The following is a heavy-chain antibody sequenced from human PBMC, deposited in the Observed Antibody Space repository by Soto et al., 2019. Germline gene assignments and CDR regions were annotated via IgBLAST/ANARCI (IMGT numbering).Heavy chain of an antibody. Sequence: GGSLRPSCAASGFTFSSYAMSWVRQAPGEGLEWVSAISGSGGSTYYADSVKGRFTISRDNSKNTLYLQMNSLRAEDTAVYYCAKASIAAAGYPDYYYGMDVWGQGTTVTVSS. CDR2: ISGSGGST. CDR1: GFTFSSYA. CDR3: AKASIAAAGYPDYYYGMDV. J-gene: IGHJ6*02. D-gene: IGHD6-13*01. V-gene: IGHV3-23*01.